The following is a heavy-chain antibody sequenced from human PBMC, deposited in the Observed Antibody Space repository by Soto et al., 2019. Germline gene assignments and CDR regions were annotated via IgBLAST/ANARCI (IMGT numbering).Heavy chain of an antibody. V-gene: IGHV4-30-2*01. CDR2: IYHSGST. CDR3: ARTEGYCISTSCYYWFDP. D-gene: IGHD2-2*01. Sequence: SETLSLTCAVSGGSISSGGYSWSWIRQPPGKGLEWIGYIYHSGSTYYNPSLKSRVTISVDRSKNQFSLKLSSVTAADTAVYYCARTEGYCISTSCYYWFDPWGQGTLVTVSS. CDR1: GGSISSGGYS. J-gene: IGHJ5*02.